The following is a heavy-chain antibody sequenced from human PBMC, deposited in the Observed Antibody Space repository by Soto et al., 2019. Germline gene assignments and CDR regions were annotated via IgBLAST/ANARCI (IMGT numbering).Heavy chain of an antibody. CDR1: GFTFSSYA. J-gene: IGHJ4*02. CDR3: ARGTDSSGSYFDY. V-gene: IGHV3-30-3*01. D-gene: IGHD3-22*01. Sequence: GGSLRLSCAASGFTFSSYAMHWVRQAPGKGLEWVAVISYDGSNKYYADSVKGRFTISRDNSKNTLYLQMNSLRAEDTAVYYCARGTDSSGSYFDYWGQGTLVTVSS. CDR2: ISYDGSNK.